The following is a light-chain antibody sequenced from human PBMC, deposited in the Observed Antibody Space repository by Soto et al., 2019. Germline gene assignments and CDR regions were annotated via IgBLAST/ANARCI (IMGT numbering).Light chain of an antibody. Sequence: DIQMTQSPSSLSASVGDRVSITCRASQTINNYLNWFQQKPGEVPNLLIYTASTLQSGVPSRFSGSGSGTDFPLTITNLQPEDFATYYCQQGNDIPFTFGQGTRLDI. V-gene: IGKV1-39*01. CDR1: QTINNY. CDR3: QQGNDIPFT. CDR2: TAS. J-gene: IGKJ5*01.